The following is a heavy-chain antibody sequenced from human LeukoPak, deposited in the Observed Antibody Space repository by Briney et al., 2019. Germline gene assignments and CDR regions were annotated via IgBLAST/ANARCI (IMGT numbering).Heavy chain of an antibody. J-gene: IGHJ3*02. CDR2: IYTSGST. Sequence: SETLSLTCTVSGGSISSYYWSWIRQPAGKGLEWIGRIYTSGSTSYNPSLKSRVTMSVDTSKNQFSLKLTSVTAADTAVYYCARDLVTVTKGFDIWGQGTMVSVSS. CDR3: ARDLVTVTKGFDI. CDR1: GGSISSYY. V-gene: IGHV4-4*07. D-gene: IGHD4-17*01.